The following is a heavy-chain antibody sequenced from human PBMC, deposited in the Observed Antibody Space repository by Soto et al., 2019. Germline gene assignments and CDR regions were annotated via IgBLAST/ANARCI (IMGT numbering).Heavy chain of an antibody. Sequence: QVQLQQWGAGLLKPSETLSLTCAVYGGSFSGYYWSWIRQPPGKGLEWIGEINHRGSTNYNPSLKSRVTISVDTSKNQFSLKLSSVTAADTAVYYCARGLSFYDFWSGYYRSWFDPWGQGTLVTVSS. CDR3: ARGLSFYDFWSGYYRSWFDP. V-gene: IGHV4-34*01. D-gene: IGHD3-3*01. J-gene: IGHJ5*02. CDR1: GGSFSGYY. CDR2: INHRGST.